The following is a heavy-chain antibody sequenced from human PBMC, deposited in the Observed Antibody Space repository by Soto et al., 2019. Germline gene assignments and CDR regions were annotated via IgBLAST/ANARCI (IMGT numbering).Heavy chain of an antibody. Sequence: SVKVSCKASGGTFSSYAFNWVRQAPGQGLEWMGGIIPIFATASNAQKFQGRVTITADESTSTAYMELSRLRSADTAVYYCAXGTYSYDSIGYDGTFEIWGRGTRVTVSS. CDR3: AXGTYSYDSIGYDGTFEI. V-gene: IGHV1-69*13. D-gene: IGHD3-22*01. CDR1: GGTFSSYA. J-gene: IGHJ3*02. CDR2: IIPIFATA.